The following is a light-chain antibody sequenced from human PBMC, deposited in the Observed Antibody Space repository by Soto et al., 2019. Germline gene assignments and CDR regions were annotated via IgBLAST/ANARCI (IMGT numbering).Light chain of an antibody. Sequence: EIVLTQSPATLSLSPGERASLSCRASQSISNYLAWYQDRPGQAPRLLIYDASTRATGIPARFSGSGSGTDFTLTISSLEPEDFAVYFCQLRSNWPPTWTFGQGTKVEIK. J-gene: IGKJ1*01. CDR1: QSISNY. V-gene: IGKV3-11*01. CDR2: DAS. CDR3: QLRSNWPPTWT.